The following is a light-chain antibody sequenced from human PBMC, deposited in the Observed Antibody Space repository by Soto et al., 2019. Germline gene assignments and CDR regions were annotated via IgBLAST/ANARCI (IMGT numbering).Light chain of an antibody. CDR3: QQYDKWPPNYT. J-gene: IGKJ2*01. CDR1: QSVSSN. V-gene: IGKV3-15*01. Sequence: EIVMTQSPATLSVSPGERATLSCRASQSVSSNLAWYQQKPGQAPRLLIYRASIRATGIPATFSGSGSGTEFTLTLSSLQSEDFAVYYCQQYDKWPPNYTFGQGTKLE. CDR2: RAS.